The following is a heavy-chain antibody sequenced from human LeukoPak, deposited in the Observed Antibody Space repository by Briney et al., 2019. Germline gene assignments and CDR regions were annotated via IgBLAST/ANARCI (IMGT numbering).Heavy chain of an antibody. Sequence: PSGTLSLTCAVSGGSISSSTNWWSWVRQPPGKGLEWIGEIYRSGGTNYNPSLKSRVTISVDTSKNQFSLKLSSVTAADTAVYYCARGGYSGSYYTLGYWGQGTLVTVSS. J-gene: IGHJ4*02. CDR2: IYRSGGT. V-gene: IGHV4-4*02. D-gene: IGHD1-26*01. CDR1: GGSISSSTNW. CDR3: ARGGYSGSYYTLGY.